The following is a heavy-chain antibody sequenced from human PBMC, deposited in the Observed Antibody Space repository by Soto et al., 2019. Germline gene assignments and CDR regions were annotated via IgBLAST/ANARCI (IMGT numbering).Heavy chain of an antibody. CDR3: SRGDATKIVVTTYYAMDV. J-gene: IGHJ6*02. V-gene: IGHV1-69*12. Sequence: QVQLVQSGAEVKKPGSSVRVSFKASGGTLSNYGISWVRQAPGQGLEWMGGIIPVFGTENYAQKFQGRVTITADESNSTVYMDVTSLRSEQTAVYYCSRGDATKIVVTTYYAMDVWGPGTTVSVSS. CDR1: GGTLSNYG. D-gene: IGHD4-17*01. CDR2: IIPVFGTE.